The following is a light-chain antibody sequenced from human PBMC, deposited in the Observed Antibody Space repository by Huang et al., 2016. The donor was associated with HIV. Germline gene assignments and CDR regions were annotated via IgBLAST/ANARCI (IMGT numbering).Light chain of an antibody. CDR1: QSVNSN. CDR2: GAS. V-gene: IGKV3-15*01. Sequence: IEMTQSPATLSVSPGERATLSCRASQSVNSNLAWYQQKPGQAPRLLIFGASTRATGIPARFSGSGSGTEFTLTISSLQSEDFAVYYCQHYNNWPYTFGQGAKVEI. CDR3: QHYNNWPYT. J-gene: IGKJ2*01.